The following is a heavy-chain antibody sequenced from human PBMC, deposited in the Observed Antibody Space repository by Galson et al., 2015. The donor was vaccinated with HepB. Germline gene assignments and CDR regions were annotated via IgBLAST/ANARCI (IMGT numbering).Heavy chain of an antibody. CDR1: GGSISSGGHS. CDR3: ARTMQLASPPFDY. D-gene: IGHD1-1*01. V-gene: IGHV4-30-2*01. J-gene: IGHJ4*02. CDR2: IYHSGST. Sequence: TLSLTCVVSGGSISSGGHSWSWIRQPPGKGLEWIGYIYHSGSTYYNPSLRSRVTISGDRSKNQFSLKLTSVTAADTAVYYCARTMQLASPPFDYWGQGTLVTVSS.